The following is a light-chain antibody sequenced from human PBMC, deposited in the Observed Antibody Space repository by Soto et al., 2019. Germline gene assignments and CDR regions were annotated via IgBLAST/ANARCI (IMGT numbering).Light chain of an antibody. J-gene: IGKJ2*01. CDR1: QSINSE. CDR2: GAS. Sequence: EIGMTQSPATLSLSPGERAALSCRASQSINSELAWYQQKPGQPPRLHIYGASTRATGVKARFTGSESGSEFTLSNSGLQSEDFAVYYCQQGYNWRFTFGQGTRLE. CDR3: QQGYNWRFT. V-gene: IGKV3-15*01.